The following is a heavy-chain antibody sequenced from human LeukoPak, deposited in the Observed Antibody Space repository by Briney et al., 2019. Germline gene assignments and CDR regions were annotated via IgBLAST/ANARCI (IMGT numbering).Heavy chain of an antibody. J-gene: IGHJ4*02. Sequence: GGSLRLSCAASGFSFSDHYMDWVRQPPGRGREWLGRIRKEDDNYITQYAASVKDRFTISRDDSKSSLYLHMNSLKVEDTALYYCARVYSSGWEVSDYWGQGTLVTVSS. CDR1: GFSFSDHY. CDR3: ARVYSSGWEVSDY. D-gene: IGHD6-19*01. CDR2: IRKEDDNYIT. V-gene: IGHV3-72*01.